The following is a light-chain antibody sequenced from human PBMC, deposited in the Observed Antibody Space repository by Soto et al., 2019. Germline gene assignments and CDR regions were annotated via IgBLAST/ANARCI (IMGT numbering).Light chain of an antibody. Sequence: PGERATLSCRASQSVSVNLAWYQQKPGQAPRLLIYDASSRATGIPDRFSGGGSGTDFTLIISSLQSEDSAVYYCQQYNSWLWTFGQGTKVDIK. V-gene: IGKV3D-15*01. CDR3: QQYNSWLWT. CDR2: DAS. J-gene: IGKJ1*01. CDR1: QSVSVN.